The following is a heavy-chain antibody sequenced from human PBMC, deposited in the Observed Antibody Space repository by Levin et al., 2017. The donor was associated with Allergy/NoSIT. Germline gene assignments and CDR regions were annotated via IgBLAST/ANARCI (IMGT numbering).Heavy chain of an antibody. CDR3: AREMSSSWYNAFDI. Sequence: SETLSLTCTVSGGSISSYYWSWIRQPPGKGLEWIGYIYYSGSTNYNPSLKSRVTISVDTSKNQFSLKLSSVTAADTAVYYCAREMSSSWYNAFDIWGQGTMVTVSS. D-gene: IGHD6-13*01. J-gene: IGHJ3*02. V-gene: IGHV4-59*01. CDR1: GGSISSYY. CDR2: IYYSGST.